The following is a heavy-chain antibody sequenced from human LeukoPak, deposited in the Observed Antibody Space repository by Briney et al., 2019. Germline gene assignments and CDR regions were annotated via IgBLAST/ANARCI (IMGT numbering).Heavy chain of an antibody. D-gene: IGHD3-10*01. J-gene: IGHJ6*03. CDR2: IYTSGIT. CDR3: ARARKGYYYGSGSSYYYYYYMDV. Sequence: SETLSLTCTVAGSSISSRSYYWSWIRQPAGKGLEWIGRIYTSGITNYNPSLKSRVTISVDTSKNQFSLKLSSVTAADTAVYYCARARKGYYYGSGSSYYYYYYMDVWGKGTTVTVSS. V-gene: IGHV4-61*02. CDR1: GSSISSRSYY.